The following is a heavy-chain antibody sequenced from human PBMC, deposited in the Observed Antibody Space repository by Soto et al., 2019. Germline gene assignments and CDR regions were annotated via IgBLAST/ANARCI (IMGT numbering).Heavy chain of an antibody. J-gene: IGHJ4*02. CDR1: GGSMSSYY. Sequence: PSETLSLTCTASGGSMSSYYWNWIRQPPGKGLESIGYIYASGNTNYNPSFKSRVAISIDTSKRQFSLNLSSVTAADTAVYYCARYDYDNNIYSIDYWGQGALVTVSS. CDR2: IYASGNT. CDR3: ARYDYDNNIYSIDY. V-gene: IGHV4-59*12. D-gene: IGHD3-22*01.